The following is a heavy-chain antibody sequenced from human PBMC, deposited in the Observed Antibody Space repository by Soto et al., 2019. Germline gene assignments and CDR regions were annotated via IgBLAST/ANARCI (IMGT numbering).Heavy chain of an antibody. V-gene: IGHV3-23*01. D-gene: IGHD3-22*01. Sequence: GGSLRLSCAASGFTFSSYAMSWVRQAPGKGLEWVSAISGSGGSTYYADSEKGRFTISRDNSKNTLYLQMNSLRAEDTAVYYCAKGSSYYDSSGYYYFDYWGQGTLVTVSS. CDR2: ISGSGGST. CDR1: GFTFSSYA. J-gene: IGHJ4*02. CDR3: AKGSSYYDSSGYYYFDY.